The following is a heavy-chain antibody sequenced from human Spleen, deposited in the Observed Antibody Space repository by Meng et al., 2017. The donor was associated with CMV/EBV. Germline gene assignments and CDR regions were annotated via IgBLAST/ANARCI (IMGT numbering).Heavy chain of an antibody. J-gene: IGHJ4*02. CDR2: IYYSGST. CDR1: GDSISSGGYY. Sequence: VSGDSISSGGYYWSWIRQHPGKGLEWIGYIYYSGSTYYNPSLKSRVIVSVDTSKNQFSLKLSSVTAAETAVYYCARTYSDYEYFFDYWGQGTLVTVSS. V-gene: IGHV4-31*02. D-gene: IGHD5-12*01. CDR3: ARTYSDYEYFFDY.